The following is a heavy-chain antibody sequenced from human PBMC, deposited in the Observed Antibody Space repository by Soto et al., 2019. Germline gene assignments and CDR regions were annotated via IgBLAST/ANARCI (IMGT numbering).Heavy chain of an antibody. CDR2: IIPILGIA. CDR3: ARLAFIVVVVAAISDYMDV. D-gene: IGHD2-15*01. CDR1: GGTFSSYT. V-gene: IGHV1-69*02. J-gene: IGHJ6*03. Sequence: VKVSCKASGGTFSSYTISWVRQAPGQGLEWMGRIIPILGIANYAQKFQGRVTITPDKSTSTAYMELSSLRSEDTAVYYCARLAFIVVVVAAISDYMDVWGKGTTVTVSS.